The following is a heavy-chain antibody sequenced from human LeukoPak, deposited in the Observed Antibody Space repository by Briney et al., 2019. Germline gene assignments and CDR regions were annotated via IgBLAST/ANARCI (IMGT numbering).Heavy chain of an antibody. J-gene: IGHJ5*02. V-gene: IGHV4-59*08. CDR1: GGSMNSYY. CDR3: ARHVEHSTSSWVDP. D-gene: IGHD6-6*01. CDR2: IYYLGST. Sequence: SETLSLTCTVSGGSMNSYYWSWVRQPPGKGLEWIAYIYYLGSTSYSPSLRGRVTISVDTPKNQFSLKLTSVTAADTAVYYCARHVEHSTSSWVDPWGQGTLVTVSS.